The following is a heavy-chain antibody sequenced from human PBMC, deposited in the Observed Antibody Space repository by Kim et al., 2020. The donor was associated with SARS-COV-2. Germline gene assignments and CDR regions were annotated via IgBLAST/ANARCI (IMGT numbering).Heavy chain of an antibody. CDR1: GFTFSSYS. D-gene: IGHD3-9*01. J-gene: IGHJ6*02. CDR3: ARDPLNEGYFDWSPYYYYYYGMDV. Sequence: GGSLRLSCAASGFTFSSYSMNWVRQAPGKGLEWVSSISSSSSYIYYADSVKGRFTISRDNAKNSLYLQMNSLRAEDTAVYYCARDPLNEGYFDWSPYYYYYYGMDVWGQGTTVTVSS. CDR2: ISSSSSYI. V-gene: IGHV3-21*01.